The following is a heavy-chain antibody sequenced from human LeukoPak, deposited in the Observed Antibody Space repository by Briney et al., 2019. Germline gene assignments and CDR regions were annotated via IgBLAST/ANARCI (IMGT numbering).Heavy chain of an antibody. CDR3: VRDRELNY. CDR2: IYYSGST. CDR1: GGSISSYY. Sequence: PSETLSLTCTVSGGSISSYYWSWIRQPPGKGLEWIGYIYYSGSTNYSPSLKSRVTISVDTSKNQFSLNLGSVTAADTAVYYCVRDRELNYWGQGTLVTVSS. V-gene: IGHV4-59*01. D-gene: IGHD3-10*01. J-gene: IGHJ4*02.